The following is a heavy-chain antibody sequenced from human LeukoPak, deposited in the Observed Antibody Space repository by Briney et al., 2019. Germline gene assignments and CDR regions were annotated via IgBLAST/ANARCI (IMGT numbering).Heavy chain of an antibody. Sequence: ASVKVSCKASGGTFSSYAISWVRQAPGQGLEWMGRIIPILGIANYAQKFQGRVTITADKSTSTADMELSSLRSEDTAVYYCASICSSTSCYSDLFDYWGQGTLVTVSS. V-gene: IGHV1-69*04. CDR2: IIPILGIA. D-gene: IGHD2-2*01. CDR3: ASICSSTSCYSDLFDY. J-gene: IGHJ4*02. CDR1: GGTFSSYA.